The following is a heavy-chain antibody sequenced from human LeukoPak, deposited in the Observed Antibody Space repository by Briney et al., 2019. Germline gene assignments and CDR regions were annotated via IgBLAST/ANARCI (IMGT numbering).Heavy chain of an antibody. CDR3: ARALPLYSGSSNFDY. CDR2: ISAYNGNT. D-gene: IGHD1-26*01. V-gene: IGHV1-18*01. Sequence: ASVKVSCKASGYTFTSYGISWVRQAPGQGLEWMGWISAYNGNTNYAQKLQGRVTMTTDTSTSTAYMELRSLRSDDTAVYYCARALPLYSGSSNFDYWGQGTLVPVPS. J-gene: IGHJ4*02. CDR1: GYTFTSYG.